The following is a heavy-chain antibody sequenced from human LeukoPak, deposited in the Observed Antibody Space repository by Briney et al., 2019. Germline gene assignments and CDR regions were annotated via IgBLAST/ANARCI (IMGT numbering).Heavy chain of an antibody. D-gene: IGHD2-2*01. CDR2: ISAYNGNT. V-gene: IGHV1-18*01. Sequence: ASVKVFCKASGYTLTSYGISWVRQAPGQGLEWMGWISAYNGNTNYAQKLQGRVTMTTDTSTSTAYMELSGLRSEDTAVYYCARGRRDCSTSTCSYYFDYWGQGTLVTVSS. CDR1: GYTLTSYG. CDR3: ARGRRDCSTSTCSYYFDY. J-gene: IGHJ4*02.